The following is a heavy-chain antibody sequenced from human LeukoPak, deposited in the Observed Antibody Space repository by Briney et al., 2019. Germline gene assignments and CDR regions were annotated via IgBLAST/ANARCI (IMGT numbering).Heavy chain of an antibody. J-gene: IGHJ4*02. CDR3: ARDRAVAGNLYYFDY. D-gene: IGHD6-19*01. V-gene: IGHV3-48*01. Sequence: GGSLRLSCAASGFTFSSYSMNWVRQAPGKGLEWVSYISSTIYYADSVKGRFTISRDNSKNTLYLQMNSLRAEDTAVYYCARDRAVAGNLYYFDYWGQGTLVTVSS. CDR1: GFTFSSYS. CDR2: ISSTI.